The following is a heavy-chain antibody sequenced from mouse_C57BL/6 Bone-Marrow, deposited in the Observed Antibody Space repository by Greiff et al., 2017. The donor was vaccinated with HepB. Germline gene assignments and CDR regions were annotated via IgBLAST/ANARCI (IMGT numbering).Heavy chain of an antibody. CDR3: ARGNY. V-gene: IGHV1-42*01. CDR2: INPSTGGT. J-gene: IGHJ3*01. Sequence: VQLQQSGPELVKPGASVKISCKASGYSFTGYYMNWVKQSPEKSLEWIGEINPSTGGTTYNQKFKAKATLTVDKSSSTAYMQLKSLTSEDSAVYYFARGNYWGQGTLVTVSA. CDR1: GYSFTGYY.